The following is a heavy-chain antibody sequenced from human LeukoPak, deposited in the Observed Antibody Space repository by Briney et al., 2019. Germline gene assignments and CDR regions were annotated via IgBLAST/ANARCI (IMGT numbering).Heavy chain of an antibody. V-gene: IGHV3-21*01. Sequence: QSGGSLRLSCAASGFTFRSYSMTWVRQAPGKGLEWVSSISSSSSYIYYADSVKGRFTISRDNAKNSLYLQMNSLGAEDTAVYYCAREDDGYNPFDYWGQGTLVTVSS. CDR2: ISSSSSYI. J-gene: IGHJ4*02. D-gene: IGHD5-24*01. CDR3: AREDDGYNPFDY. CDR1: GFTFRSYS.